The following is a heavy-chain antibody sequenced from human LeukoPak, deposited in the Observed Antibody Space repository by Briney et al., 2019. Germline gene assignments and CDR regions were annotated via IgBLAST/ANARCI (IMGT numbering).Heavy chain of an antibody. CDR1: GYTFTSYG. CDR2: ISAYNGNT. V-gene: IGHV1-18*01. D-gene: IGHD3-9*01. Sequence: ASVKVSCKASGYTFTSYGISWVRQAPGQGLEWMGWISAYNGNTNYAQKLQGRVTMTTDTSTSTAYMELRSLRSDDTAVYYCARGLTDKYYDILTGYFGGDYYYGMDVWGQGTTVTVSS. CDR3: ARGLTDKYYDILTGYFGGDYYYGMDV. J-gene: IGHJ6*02.